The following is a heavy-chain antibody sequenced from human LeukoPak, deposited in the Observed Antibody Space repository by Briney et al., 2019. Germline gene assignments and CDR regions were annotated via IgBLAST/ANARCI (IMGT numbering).Heavy chain of an antibody. CDR1: GFTFDDYA. D-gene: IGHD3-9*01. V-gene: IGHV3-9*01. CDR3: AKDMYHILTGHGGLVFDP. J-gene: IGHJ5*02. CDR2: ISWNSGSI. Sequence: SLRLSCAASGFTFDDYAMHWVRQAPGKGLEWVSGISWNSGSIGYADSVKGRFTISRDNAKNSLYLQMNSLRAEDTALYYCAKDMYHILTGHGGLVFDPWGQGTLVTVSS.